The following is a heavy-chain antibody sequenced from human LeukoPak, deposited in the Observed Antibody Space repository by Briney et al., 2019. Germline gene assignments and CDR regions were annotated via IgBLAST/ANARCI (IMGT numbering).Heavy chain of an antibody. Sequence: GGSLRLSCAASGFTFSSYAMIWVPQAPGKALEWVSSISGNGGYTYHAGAVKGRFTISRDNSKNPLYMQMNSLRAEDTAVYYCAKGNNGCYDSWGQGTLVTVSS. CDR1: GFTFSSYA. CDR2: ISGNGGYT. V-gene: IGHV3-23*01. D-gene: IGHD2-15*01. CDR3: AKGNNGCYDS. J-gene: IGHJ4*02.